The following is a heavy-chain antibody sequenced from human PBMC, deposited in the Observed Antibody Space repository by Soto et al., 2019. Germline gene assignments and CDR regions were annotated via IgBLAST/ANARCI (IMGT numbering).Heavy chain of an antibody. D-gene: IGHD6-19*01. CDR1: GFTFSSYA. CDR2: ISSNGGST. Sequence: HPGGSLRLSCSASGFTFSSYAMHWARQAPGKGLEYVSAISSNGGSTYYADSVKGRFTISRDNSKNTLYLQMSSLRAEDTAVYYCVKEGQWLVRFFWWGQGTPVTVSS. V-gene: IGHV3-64D*06. CDR3: VKEGQWLVRFFW. J-gene: IGHJ4*02.